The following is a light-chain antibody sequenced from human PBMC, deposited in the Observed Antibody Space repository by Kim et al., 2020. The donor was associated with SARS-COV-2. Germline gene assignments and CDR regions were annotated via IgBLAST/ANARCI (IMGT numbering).Light chain of an antibody. J-gene: IGLJ6*01. V-gene: IGLV2-14*03. Sequence: QSALTQPASVSGSPGQSITISCTGTSSDVGAYDSVSWYQQHPAKAPKVMIYDVSNRPSGVSNRFSGSKSGNTASLTISGLQAEDEADYYCSSYTTINTYGFGCGTQVTVL. CDR3: SSYTTINTYG. CDR2: DVS. CDR1: SSDVGAYDS.